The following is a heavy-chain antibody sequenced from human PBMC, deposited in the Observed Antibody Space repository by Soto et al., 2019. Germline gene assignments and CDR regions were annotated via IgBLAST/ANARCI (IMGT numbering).Heavy chain of an antibody. CDR3: AIDDY. CDR1: GFNVINHC. J-gene: IGHJ4*02. CDR2: IYSVGST. Sequence: VGSQRLSRAASGFNVINHCMSWVRQAPGKGLEWVSVIYSVGSTYYADSVKGRFTISRDNSKNTLYLQMNSLRAEDTAVYYCAIDDYWGQRSLVTVSS. V-gene: IGHV3-66*01.